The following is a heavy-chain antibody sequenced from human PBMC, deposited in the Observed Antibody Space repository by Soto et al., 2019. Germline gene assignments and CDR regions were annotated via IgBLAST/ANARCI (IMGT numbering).Heavy chain of an antibody. CDR1: GFTFSSYA. V-gene: IGHV3-23*01. D-gene: IGHD5-12*01. CDR2: ISGSGGST. CDR3: ANPVATRHTGY. Sequence: EVPLLESGGGLVQPGGSLRLSCAASGFTFSSYAMSWVRQAPGKGLEWVSAISGSGGSTYYADSVKGRFTISRDNSRNTLYLQMNSLRAEDTAVYYCANPVATRHTGYWGQGTLVTVSS. J-gene: IGHJ4*02.